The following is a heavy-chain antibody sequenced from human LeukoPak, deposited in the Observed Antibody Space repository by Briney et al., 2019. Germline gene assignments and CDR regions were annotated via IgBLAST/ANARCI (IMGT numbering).Heavy chain of an antibody. D-gene: IGHD2-2*01. CDR2: ISYDGSNK. Sequence: GGSLRLSCAASGFTFSSYAMHWVRQAPGKGLEWVAVISYDGSNKYYADSVKGRFTISRDNSKNTLYLQMNSLRAEDTAAYYCARDRGWTVPAAYLDYWGQGTLVTVSS. V-gene: IGHV3-30*04. CDR3: ARDRGWTVPAAYLDY. CDR1: GFTFSSYA. J-gene: IGHJ4*02.